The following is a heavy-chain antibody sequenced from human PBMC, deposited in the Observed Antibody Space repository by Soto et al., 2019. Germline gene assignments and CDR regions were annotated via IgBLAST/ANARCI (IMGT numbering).Heavy chain of an antibody. D-gene: IGHD6-19*01. CDR2: IIPIFGTA. J-gene: IGHJ3*02. CDR1: GGTFSSYA. Sequence: SVKVSCKASGGTFSSYAISWVRQAPGQGLEWMGGIIPIFGTANYAQKFQGRVTITADESTSTAYMELSSLRSEDTAVYYCAREGAKYSSGWYSGAFDIWGQGTMVTVSS. CDR3: AREGAKYSSGWYSGAFDI. V-gene: IGHV1-69*13.